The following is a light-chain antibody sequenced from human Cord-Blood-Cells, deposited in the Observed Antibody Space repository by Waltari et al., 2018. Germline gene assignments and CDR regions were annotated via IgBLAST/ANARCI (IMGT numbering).Light chain of an antibody. CDR3: QQYGSSRT. V-gene: IGKV3-20*01. Sequence: IVLTQSPGTLSLSPGERATLSCRASQSVSSSYLAWYQQKPGQAPRLLIYGASSRATGIPDRFRGSGSGTDFTLTISRLEPEDFAVYYCQQYGSSRTFGQGTKVEIK. CDR1: QSVSSSY. CDR2: GAS. J-gene: IGKJ1*01.